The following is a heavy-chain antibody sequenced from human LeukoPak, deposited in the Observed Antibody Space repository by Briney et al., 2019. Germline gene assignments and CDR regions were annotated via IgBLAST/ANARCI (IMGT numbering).Heavy chain of an antibody. CDR3: TMQNPLLFLHN. CDR1: GFTFSSYW. CDR2: IKQDGSDK. D-gene: IGHD3-10*01. V-gene: IGHV3-7*03. Sequence: GGSLRLSCAASGFTFSSYWMNWVRQAPGKGLEWVANIKQDGSDKYYVDSVKGRFTVSRDNAKNSLYLQMNSLKTEDTAVYYCTMQNPLLFLHNWGQGTLVTVSS. J-gene: IGHJ4*02.